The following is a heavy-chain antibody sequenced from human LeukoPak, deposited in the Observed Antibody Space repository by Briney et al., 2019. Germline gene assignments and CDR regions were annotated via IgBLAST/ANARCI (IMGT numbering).Heavy chain of an antibody. CDR3: ASRYCSGGSCYNRYYFDY. J-gene: IGHJ4*02. D-gene: IGHD2-15*01. V-gene: IGHV3-23*01. Sequence: GGSLRLSCAASGFTFTNYAMSRVRQAPGKGLEWVSAITGSGGSTYYADSVKSRFTISRDNSKNTLYLQMNSLRAEDTAIYYCASRYCSGGSCYNRYYFDYWGQGTLVTVSS. CDR2: ITGSGGST. CDR1: GFTFTNYA.